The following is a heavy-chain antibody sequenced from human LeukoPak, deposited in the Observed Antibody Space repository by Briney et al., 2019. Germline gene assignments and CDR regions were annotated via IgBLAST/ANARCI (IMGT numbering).Heavy chain of an antibody. CDR1: GYTYTSYG. CDR3: ARGDNWNDGDY. J-gene: IGHJ4*02. V-gene: IGHV1-2*02. Sequence: ASLKVSCKASGYTYTSYGINWVRQAPGQGLEWMGWINPNSGGTNYAQKFQGRVTMTRDTSISTAYMELSRLRSDDTSVYYCARGDNWNDGDYWGQGTLVTVSS. CDR2: INPNSGGT. D-gene: IGHD1-1*01.